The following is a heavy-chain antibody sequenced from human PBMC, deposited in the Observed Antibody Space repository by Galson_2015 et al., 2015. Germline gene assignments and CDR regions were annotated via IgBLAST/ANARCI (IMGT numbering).Heavy chain of an antibody. D-gene: IGHD3-3*01. Sequence: LRLSCAASGFTFRDYSMNWVRQAPGKGLEWISYISNGGSTIYYADSVKGRFTISRDNAKNSLYLQMNSLRDEDTAVYYCARDGPRVPRFLDVSGKRTTGPLSS. CDR2: ISNGGSTI. CDR3: ARDGPRVPRFLDV. V-gene: IGHV3-48*02. CDR1: GFTFRDYS. J-gene: IGHJ6*04.